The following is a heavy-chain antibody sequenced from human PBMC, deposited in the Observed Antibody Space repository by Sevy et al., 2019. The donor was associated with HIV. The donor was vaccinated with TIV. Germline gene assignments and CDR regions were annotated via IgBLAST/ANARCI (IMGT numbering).Heavy chain of an antibody. V-gene: IGHV3-53*01. J-gene: IGHJ6*02. CDR3: ARVGYCRGGTCFSGFYYAMDV. D-gene: IGHD2-15*01. CDR2: VYSGGVT. Sequence: GGSLRLSCAVSGFTLTNEFFSWVRQAPGKGLEWVAVVYSGGVTYYADSVKGRFTISRDKSKNTLYLQMKSLRAGDTAVYYCARVGYCRGGTCFSGFYYAMDVWGQGTTVTVSS. CDR1: GFTLTNEF.